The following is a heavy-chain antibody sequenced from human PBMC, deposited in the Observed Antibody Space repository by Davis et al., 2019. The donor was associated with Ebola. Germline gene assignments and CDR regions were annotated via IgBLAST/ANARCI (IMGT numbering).Heavy chain of an antibody. V-gene: IGHV3-21*04. CDR2: ISSSGSTI. D-gene: IGHD4-17*01. Sequence: GGSLRLSCAASGFTFSSYAMSWVRQAPGKGLEWVSAISSSGSTIYYADSVKGRFTISRDNAKNSLYLQMNSLRAEDTAVYYCARDPVTVTSFDYWGQGTLVIVSS. J-gene: IGHJ4*02. CDR3: ARDPVTVTSFDY. CDR1: GFTFSSYA.